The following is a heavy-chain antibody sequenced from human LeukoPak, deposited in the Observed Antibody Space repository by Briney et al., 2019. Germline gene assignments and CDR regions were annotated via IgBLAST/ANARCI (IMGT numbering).Heavy chain of an antibody. D-gene: IGHD2-21*02. CDR2: ISYDGSNK. Sequence: PGGSLRLSCAASGFTFSSYGMPWVRQAPGKGLEWVAVISYDGSNKYYADSVKGRFTISRDNSKNTLYLQMNSLRAEDTAVYYCARDRHIVVVTASYYYGMDVWGQGTTVTVSS. CDR1: GFTFSSYG. CDR3: ARDRHIVVVTASYYYGMDV. J-gene: IGHJ6*02. V-gene: IGHV3-30*03.